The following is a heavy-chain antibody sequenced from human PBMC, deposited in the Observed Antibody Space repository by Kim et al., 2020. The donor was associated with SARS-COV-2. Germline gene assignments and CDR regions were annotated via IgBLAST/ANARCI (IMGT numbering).Heavy chain of an antibody. Sequence: VKGRFSISRDNSKNTLYLKMNSLRAEDTAVYYCAGHYYDSSGYYHFFDYWGQGTLVTVSS. D-gene: IGHD3-22*01. CDR3: AGHYYDSSGYYHFFDY. V-gene: IGHV3-23*01. J-gene: IGHJ4*02.